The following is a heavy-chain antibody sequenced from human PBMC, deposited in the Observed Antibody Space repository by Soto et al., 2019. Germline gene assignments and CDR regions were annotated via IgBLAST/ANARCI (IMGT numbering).Heavy chain of an antibody. CDR1: GFTFSSYG. D-gene: IGHD3-3*01. CDR3: AKDPGVTIFGVVSRRYGMDV. CDR2: ISYDGSNK. Sequence: QPAGSLRLSCAASGFTFSSYGMHWVRQAPGKGLEWVAVISYDGSNKYYADSVKGRFTISRDNSKNTLYLQMNSLRAEDTAVYYCAKDPGVTIFGVVSRRYGMDVWGQGTTVTVSS. V-gene: IGHV3-30*18. J-gene: IGHJ6*02.